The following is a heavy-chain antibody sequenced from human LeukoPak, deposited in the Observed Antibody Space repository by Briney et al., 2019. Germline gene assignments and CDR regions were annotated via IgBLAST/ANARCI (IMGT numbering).Heavy chain of an antibody. CDR2: MNPNSANT. CDR3: ARVPRRSSSWYGGFGYFDY. J-gene: IGHJ4*02. Sequence: ASVKVSCKASGYTFTSYDINWVRQATGQGLEWMGWMNPNSANTGYAQKFQGWVTMTRDTSISTAYMELSRLRSDDTAVYYCARVPRRSSSWYGGFGYFDYWGQGTLVTVSS. CDR1: GYTFTSYD. V-gene: IGHV1-8*01. D-gene: IGHD6-13*01.